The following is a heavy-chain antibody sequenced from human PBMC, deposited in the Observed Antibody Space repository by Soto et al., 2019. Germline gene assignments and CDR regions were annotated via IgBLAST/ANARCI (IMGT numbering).Heavy chain of an antibody. V-gene: IGHV4-4*07. CDR3: ARAPVRVWSDP. J-gene: IGHJ5*02. CDR2: IYTSGSP. CDR1: GVSISSYY. Sequence: PSETLSLTCTVSGVSISSYYWSWIRQPAGKGLEWIGRIYTSGSPNYNPSLKSRVTMSVDTSKTQFSLRLRSVTAADTAVYYCARAPVRVWSDPCGQGSLVTVCS. D-gene: IGHD3-10*01.